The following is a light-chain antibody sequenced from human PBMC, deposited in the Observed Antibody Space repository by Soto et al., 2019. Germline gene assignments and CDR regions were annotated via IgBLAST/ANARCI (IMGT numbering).Light chain of an antibody. J-gene: IGLJ1*01. V-gene: IGLV7-43*01. Sequence: QTVVTQEPSLTVSPGGTVTLTCASSTGAVTSGHYPSWFQQKPGQAPRTLTFSTSNKHSWTPARFSGSLLGGKAALTLSGVQPEDEAEYYCLLYYGGAFVFGTGTKVTVL. CDR3: LLYYGGAFV. CDR1: TGAVTSGHY. CDR2: STS.